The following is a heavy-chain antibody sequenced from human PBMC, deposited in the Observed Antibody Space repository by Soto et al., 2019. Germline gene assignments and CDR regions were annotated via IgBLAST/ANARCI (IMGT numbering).Heavy chain of an antibody. CDR3: ARGVGSGTYYNQYNWFDP. Sequence: ASLKVSCKASGDTFTNYGISWVRHAPGQGLEWMGWINTYNGNTNHAQKLQGRVTMTTDTSTSTAYMELRSLRSDDTAVYYCARGVGSGTYYNQYNWFDPWGQGTLVTV. CDR1: GDTFTNYG. CDR2: INTYNGNT. D-gene: IGHD3-10*01. V-gene: IGHV1-18*01. J-gene: IGHJ5*02.